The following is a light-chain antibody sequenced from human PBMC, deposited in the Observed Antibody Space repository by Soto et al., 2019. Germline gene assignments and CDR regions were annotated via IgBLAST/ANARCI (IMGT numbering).Light chain of an antibody. CDR3: QHYNNWPRT. J-gene: IGKJ1*01. V-gene: IGKV3-15*01. CDR1: QSVSSN. Sequence: EIVMTQSLASLSVSPGERATLSCRASQSVSSNLAWYQQKPGQAPRLLIYGASTRATGIPARFSGSGSGTDFTLTSISLQSEDFAVYYCQHYNNWPRTFGQGTKVEIK. CDR2: GAS.